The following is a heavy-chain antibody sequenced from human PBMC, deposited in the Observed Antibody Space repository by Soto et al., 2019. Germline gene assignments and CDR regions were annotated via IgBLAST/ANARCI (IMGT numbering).Heavy chain of an antibody. CDR2: INPNSGGT. Sequence: GASVKVSCKASGYTFTGYYMHWVRHAPGQGLEWMGWINPNSGGTNYAQKFQGWVTMTRDTSISTAYMELSRLRSDDTAVYYCARLDYSYGYYYGMDVWGQGTTVTVSS. D-gene: IGHD5-18*01. CDR1: GYTFTGYY. V-gene: IGHV1-2*04. CDR3: ARLDYSYGYYYGMDV. J-gene: IGHJ6*02.